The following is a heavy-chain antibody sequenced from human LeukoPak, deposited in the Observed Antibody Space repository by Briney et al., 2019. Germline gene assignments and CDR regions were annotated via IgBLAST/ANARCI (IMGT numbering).Heavy chain of an antibody. D-gene: IGHD5-12*01. J-gene: IGHJ6*02. V-gene: IGHV1-2*02. CDR3: ARVEVATITLGFYYYYGMDV. CDR1: GYTFTGYY. Sequence: ASVKVSCKASGYTFTGYYMHWVRQAPGQGLEWMGWINPNSGGTNYAQKFQGRVTMTRDTSISTAYMELSRLRSDDTAVYYCARVEVATITLGFYYYYGMDVWGQGTTVTVSS. CDR2: INPNSGGT.